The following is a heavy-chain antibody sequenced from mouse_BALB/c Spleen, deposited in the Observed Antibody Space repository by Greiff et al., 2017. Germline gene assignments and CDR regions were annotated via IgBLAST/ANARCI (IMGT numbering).Heavy chain of an antibody. Sequence: QVQLQQSAAELARPGASVKMSCKASGYTFTSYTMHWVKQRPGQGLEWIGYINPSSGYTEYNQKFKDKTTLTADKSSSTAYMQLSSLTSEDSAVYYCARKGNGNYWFAYWGQGTLVTVSA. CDR2: INPSSGYT. CDR1: GYTFTSYT. CDR3: ARKGNGNYWFAY. V-gene: IGHV1-4*02. D-gene: IGHD2-1*01. J-gene: IGHJ3*01.